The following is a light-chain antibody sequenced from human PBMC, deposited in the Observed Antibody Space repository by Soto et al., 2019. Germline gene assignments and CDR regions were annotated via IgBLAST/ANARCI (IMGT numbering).Light chain of an antibody. J-gene: IGKJ1*01. V-gene: IGKV1-39*01. CDR1: QTIGNY. CDR2: AAS. CDR3: QQSYNTPRT. Sequence: IQLTQSTSSLSASVGDRVTITCRASQTIGNYLNWYQQRPGKAPNLLISAASTLQSGVPSRFSGSGSGTDFTLTITSLQPEDFATYYCQQSYNTPRTFGQGTKVDIK.